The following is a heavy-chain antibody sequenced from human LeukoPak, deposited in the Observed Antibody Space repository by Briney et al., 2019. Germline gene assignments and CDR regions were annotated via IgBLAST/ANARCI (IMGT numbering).Heavy chain of an antibody. V-gene: IGHV1-46*01. Sequence: ASVKVSCKASGYTFTSYLIHWVRQAPGQGLEWVGIINPSGGNPTYAQKFQGRVTMTRDTSTSTVYMALSSPRSEDTAVYYCARGFGSGSYYGYWGQGTLVTVSS. D-gene: IGHD1-26*01. CDR3: ARGFGSGSYYGY. CDR1: GYTFTSYL. J-gene: IGHJ4*02. CDR2: INPSGGNP.